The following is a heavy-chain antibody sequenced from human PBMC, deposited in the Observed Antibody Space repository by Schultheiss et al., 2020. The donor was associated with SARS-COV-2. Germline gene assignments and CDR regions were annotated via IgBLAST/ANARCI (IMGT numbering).Heavy chain of an antibody. CDR1: GGSVSSGSYY. V-gene: IGHV4-61*01. Sequence: SETLSLTCTVSGGSVSSGSYYWSWIRQPPGKGLEWIGSIYYSGSTNYNPSLKSRVTISVDTSKNQFSLKLSSVTAADTAVYYCAREHIVATIEGYYYYYGMDVWGQGTTVTVSS. CDR2: IYYSGST. CDR3: AREHIVATIEGYYYYYGMDV. D-gene: IGHD5-12*01. J-gene: IGHJ6*02.